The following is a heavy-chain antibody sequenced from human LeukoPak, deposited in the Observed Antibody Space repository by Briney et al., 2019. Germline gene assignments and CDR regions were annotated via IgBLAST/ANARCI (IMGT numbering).Heavy chain of an antibody. D-gene: IGHD3-22*01. CDR3: AKESAGDYYDSSAPFGMDV. CDR2: ISGSGSNT. CDR1: GFTFSSYA. Sequence: GGSLRLSCAASGFTFSSYAMSWVRQAPGKGLEWVSAISGSGSNTYYTDSVKGRFTISRDNSKNTLSLQMNSLRAEDTAVYYCAKESAGDYYDSSAPFGMDVWGQGTTVTVSS. V-gene: IGHV3-23*01. J-gene: IGHJ6*02.